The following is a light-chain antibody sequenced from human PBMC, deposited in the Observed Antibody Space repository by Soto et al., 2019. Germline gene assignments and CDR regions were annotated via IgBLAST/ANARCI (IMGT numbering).Light chain of an antibody. V-gene: IGKV3-20*01. CDR3: QQNGGSPYT. Sequence: EIVLTQSPDTLSLSPGERATLSCRASQSVTSSYLAWYQQKPGQAPRLLIYDASSRATGIPDRFSGSGSGTDFTLTISRLEPEDFAVYYCQQNGGSPYTFGQGTKLEIK. CDR1: QSVTSSY. J-gene: IGKJ2*01. CDR2: DAS.